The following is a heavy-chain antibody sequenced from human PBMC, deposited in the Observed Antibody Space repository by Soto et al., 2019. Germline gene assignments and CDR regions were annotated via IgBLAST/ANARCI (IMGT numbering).Heavy chain of an antibody. J-gene: IGHJ5*02. Sequence: SETLSLTCAVYGGSFSGYYWSWIRQPPGKGLEWIGEINHSGSTNHNPSLKSRVTISVDKSKNQFSLKLSSVTAADTAVYYCARAHCSGGSCYSVQHWFDPWGQGTLVTVSS. CDR2: INHSGST. D-gene: IGHD2-15*01. V-gene: IGHV4-34*01. CDR1: GGSFSGYY. CDR3: ARAHCSGGSCYSVQHWFDP.